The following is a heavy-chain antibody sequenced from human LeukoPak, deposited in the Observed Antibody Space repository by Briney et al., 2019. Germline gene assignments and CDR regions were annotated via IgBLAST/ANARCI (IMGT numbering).Heavy chain of an antibody. J-gene: IGHJ4*02. CDR1: GGSISSYY. CDR2: IYYSGST. V-gene: IGHV4-59*08. D-gene: IGHD6-19*01. Sequence: PSETLSLTCTVSGGSISSYYWSWIRQPPGKGLEWIGYIYYSGSTNYNPSLKSRVTISVDTSKNQFSLKLSSVTAADTAVYYCASGWISFHFDYWGQGALVTVSS. CDR3: ASGWISFHFDY.